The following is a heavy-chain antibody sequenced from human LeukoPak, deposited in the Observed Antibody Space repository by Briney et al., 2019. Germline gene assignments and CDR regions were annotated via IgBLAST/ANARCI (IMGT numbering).Heavy chain of an antibody. CDR2: IYYGGNT. CDR3: ASNFGSGSLDY. D-gene: IGHD3-10*01. V-gene: IGHV4-39*01. Sequence: PSETLSLTCTVSGGSIGSSSHFWGWIRQPPGKGLEWIGNIYYGGNTYYNPSLKSRVTISVDTSKNQFSLNLNSVTAADTAVYYCASNFGSGSLDYWGQGTLVTVSS. J-gene: IGHJ4*02. CDR1: GGSIGSSSHF.